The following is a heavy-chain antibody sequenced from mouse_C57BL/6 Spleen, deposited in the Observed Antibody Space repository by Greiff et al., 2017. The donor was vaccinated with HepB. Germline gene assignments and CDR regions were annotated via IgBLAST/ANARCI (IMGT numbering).Heavy chain of an antibody. CDR3: TRKGHNYPWFAY. D-gene: IGHD1-2*01. CDR1: GYTFTDYE. V-gene: IGHV1-15*01. Sequence: VQLQQSGAELVRPGASVTLSCKASGYTFTDYEMHWVKQTPVHGLEWIGAIDPETGGTAYNQKFKGKAILTADKSSSTAYMELRSLTSEDSAVYYCTRKGHNYPWFAYWGQGTLVTVSA. J-gene: IGHJ3*01. CDR2: IDPETGGT.